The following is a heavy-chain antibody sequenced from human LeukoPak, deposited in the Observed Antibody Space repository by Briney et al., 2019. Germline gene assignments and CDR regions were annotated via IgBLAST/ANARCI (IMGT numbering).Heavy chain of an antibody. CDR2: IYTSGST. Sequence: SETLSLTCTVSGGSISRGSYYWSWIRQPAGKGLEWIGRIYTSGSTNYNPSLKSRVTISVDTSKNQFSLKLSSVTAADTAVYYCARGGRGVQYYYDSTGHFDLWGRGTLVTVSS. CDR1: GGSISRGSYY. J-gene: IGHJ2*01. D-gene: IGHD3-22*01. CDR3: ARGGRGVQYYYDSTGHFDL. V-gene: IGHV4-61*02.